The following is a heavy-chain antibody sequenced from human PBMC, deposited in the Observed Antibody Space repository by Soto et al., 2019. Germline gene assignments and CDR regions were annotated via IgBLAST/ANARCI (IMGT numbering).Heavy chain of an antibody. D-gene: IGHD2-15*01. Sequence: EVQLLESGGGLVQPGGSLRLSCAASGFTFSSYAMSWVRQAPGKGLEWVSAISGSGGSTYYADSVKGRFTISRDNSKNTLYLQMNGLRAEDTAVYYCAKDGRYCSGGSCSRDWGQGTLVTVSS. J-gene: IGHJ4*02. CDR2: ISGSGGST. CDR1: GFTFSSYA. CDR3: AKDGRYCSGGSCSRD. V-gene: IGHV3-23*01.